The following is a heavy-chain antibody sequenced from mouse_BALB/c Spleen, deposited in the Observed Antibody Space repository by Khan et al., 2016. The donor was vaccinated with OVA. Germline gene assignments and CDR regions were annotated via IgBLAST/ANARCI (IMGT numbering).Heavy chain of an antibody. V-gene: IGHV1-18*01. Sequence: VRLQQSGPELVKPGASVKIPCKASGYTFTDYNMDWVKQSHGKSLEWIGDINPNNGGTFYNQKFTGKATLTVDESSSTAYLELRSLPSEDTAVYYCAREWASWFAYWGQGTLVTVSA. J-gene: IGHJ3*01. CDR3: AREWASWFAY. CDR1: GYTFTDYN. CDR2: INPNNGGT.